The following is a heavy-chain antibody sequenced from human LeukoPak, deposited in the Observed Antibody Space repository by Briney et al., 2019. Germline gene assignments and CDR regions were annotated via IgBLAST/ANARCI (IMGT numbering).Heavy chain of an antibody. V-gene: IGHV4-4*07. J-gene: IGHJ5*02. CDR3: ARVTDPRYNWFDP. D-gene: IGHD2-21*02. Sequence: SETLSLTCSVSGGSIGSYYWTWIRQSAGKGPEWIGRIHSSGSTSYNPSLKSRVNMSVDTSKNQFSLKLNSVTAADTAVYYCARVTDPRYNWFDPWGQGTLVTVSS. CDR2: IHSSGST. CDR1: GGSIGSYY.